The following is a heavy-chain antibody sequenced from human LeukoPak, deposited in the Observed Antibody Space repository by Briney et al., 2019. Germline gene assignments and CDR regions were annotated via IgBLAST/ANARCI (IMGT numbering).Heavy chain of an antibody. CDR2: ISDSGGST. V-gene: IGHV3-23*01. CDR3: AKDQYYDFWSGSNWFDP. Sequence: GGSLRLSCAASGFTFSSYAMSWVRQAPGKGLEWVSAISDSGGSTYYADSVKGRFTISRDNSKNTLYLQMNSLRAEDTAVYYCAKDQYYDFWSGSNWFDPWGQGTLVTVSS. D-gene: IGHD3-3*01. CDR1: GFTFSSYA. J-gene: IGHJ5*02.